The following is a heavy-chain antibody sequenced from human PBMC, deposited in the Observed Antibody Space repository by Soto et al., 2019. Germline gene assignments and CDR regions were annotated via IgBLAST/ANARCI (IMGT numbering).Heavy chain of an antibody. CDR2: IGPESGAT. V-gene: IGHV1-2*02. CDR3: GSGRSGQLVVFY. D-gene: IGHD1-26*01. Sequence: ASVKGSCKTSGYTFTGHYIHWVRQAPEQGPEWVGEIGPESGATRYAQKFQGRVTMTGDMSTTTVYMELNNLSPDDTAVYYCGSGRSGQLVVFYWGQGTPVTVSS. J-gene: IGHJ4*02. CDR1: GYTFTGHY.